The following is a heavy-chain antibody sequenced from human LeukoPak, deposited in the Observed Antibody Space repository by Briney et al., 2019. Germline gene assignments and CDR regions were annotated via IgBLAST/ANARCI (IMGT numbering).Heavy chain of an antibody. CDR1: GGSISSYY. CDR2: IYYSGST. J-gene: IGHJ4*02. V-gene: IGHV4-59*12. D-gene: IGHD6-13*01. CDR3: ARRGYSSSGVFDY. Sequence: KPSETLSLTCTVSGGSISSYYWSWIRQPPGKGLEWIGYIYYSGSTNYNPSLKSRVTISVDTSKNQFSLKLSSVTAADTAVYYCARRGYSSSGVFDYWGQGTLVTVSS.